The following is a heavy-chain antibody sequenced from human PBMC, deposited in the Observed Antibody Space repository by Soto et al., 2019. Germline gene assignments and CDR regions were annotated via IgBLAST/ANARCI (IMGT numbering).Heavy chain of an antibody. J-gene: IGHJ2*01. Sequence: SETLSLTCTVSGGSISSYYWSWIRQPPGKGLEWIGYIYYTGSTNYNPSLKSRVTISVDTSKNQFSLQLSSVTAADTAVYYCVNFNLYFDLWGRGTLVTVS. V-gene: IGHV4-59*01. CDR3: VNFNLYFDL. CDR2: IYYTGST. CDR1: GGSISSYY.